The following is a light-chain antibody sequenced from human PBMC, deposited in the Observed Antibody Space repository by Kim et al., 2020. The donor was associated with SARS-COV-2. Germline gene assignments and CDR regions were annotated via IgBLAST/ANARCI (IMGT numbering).Light chain of an antibody. J-gene: IGLJ2*01. CDR3: QVWDSSSDHVV. CDR2: YDS. Sequence: PGKTARITWGENNIGSKSVHWYQQKPGQAPVLVIYYDSDRPSGIPERFSGSNSGNTATLTISRVEAGDEADYYCQVWDSSSDHVVFGGGTQLT. CDR1: NIGSKS. V-gene: IGLV3-21*04.